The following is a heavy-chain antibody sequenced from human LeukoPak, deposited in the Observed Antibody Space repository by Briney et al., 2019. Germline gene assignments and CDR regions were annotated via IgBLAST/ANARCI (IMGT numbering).Heavy chain of an antibody. CDR1: GFTFSSYE. J-gene: IGHJ6*03. CDR2: ISSSGSTI. Sequence: GGSLRLSCAASGFTFSSYEMNWVRQAPGKGLEWVSYISSSGSTIYYADSVKGRFTISRDNAKNSVYLQMTSPRAEDTALYYCAKDATAVPGTVYMDVWGKGTTVTISS. D-gene: IGHD2-2*01. CDR3: AKDATAVPGTVYMDV. V-gene: IGHV3-48*03.